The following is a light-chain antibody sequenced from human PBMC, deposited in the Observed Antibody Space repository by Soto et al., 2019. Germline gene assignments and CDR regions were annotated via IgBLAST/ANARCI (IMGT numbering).Light chain of an antibody. CDR3: QKYNGAPYT. J-gene: IGKJ2*01. CDR1: QGISNH. V-gene: IGKV1-27*01. CDR2: AAS. Sequence: DIQMTQSPSSLSASVGDRVTITCRASQGISNHLAWYQQKPGRVPQLLIYAASTLQSGVTSRFSGSGSGTDFTLTISSLQPEDVATYYCQKYNGAPYTFGQWTKLEIK.